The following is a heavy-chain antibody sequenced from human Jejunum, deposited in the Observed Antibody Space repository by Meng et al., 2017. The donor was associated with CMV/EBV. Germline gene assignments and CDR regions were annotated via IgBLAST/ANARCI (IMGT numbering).Heavy chain of an antibody. Sequence: AASGIDANACGMQWVRQRPGKVLVWVSRMNNNENTANYADCVEGRFTISRNNAKNTLYLLMTSLSAEDTAVYYCAAAGEFRSDNWGQGTLVTVSS. J-gene: IGHJ4*02. V-gene: IGHV3-74*01. CDR3: AAAGEFRSDN. D-gene: IGHD3-16*01. CDR2: MNNNENTA. CDR1: GIDANACG.